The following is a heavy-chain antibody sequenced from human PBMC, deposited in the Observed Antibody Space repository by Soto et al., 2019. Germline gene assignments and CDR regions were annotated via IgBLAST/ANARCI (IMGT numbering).Heavy chain of an antibody. Sequence: QVQLQESGPGLVKPSQTLSLTCTVSGGSINSGGYCWSWIRQHPGKGLDWIGCISYGGSTSYNPSLKSRVTISVDTSKNHFSLKLTSGTAADTAVYYCSRGILVWGQGALITVSS. CDR1: GGSINSGGYC. D-gene: IGHD5-18*01. V-gene: IGHV4-31*03. CDR3: SRGILV. CDR2: ISYGGST. J-gene: IGHJ4*02.